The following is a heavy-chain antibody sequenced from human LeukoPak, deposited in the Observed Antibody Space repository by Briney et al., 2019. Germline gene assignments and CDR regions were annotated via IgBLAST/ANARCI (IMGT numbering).Heavy chain of an antibody. CDR1: GGSLSGYY. J-gene: IGHJ6*02. Sequence: SETLSLTCAVYGGSLSGYYWSWIRQPPGKGLEWIGEINHSGSTNYNLSLKSRVTISVDTSKNQFSLKLSSVTAADTAVYYCARYYGGSWYRDYYYGMDVWGQGTTVTVSS. V-gene: IGHV4-34*01. CDR2: INHSGST. CDR3: ARYYGGSWYRDYYYGMDV. D-gene: IGHD6-13*01.